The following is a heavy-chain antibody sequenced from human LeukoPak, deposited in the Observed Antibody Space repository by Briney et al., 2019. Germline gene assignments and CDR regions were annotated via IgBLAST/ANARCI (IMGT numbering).Heavy chain of an antibody. Sequence: GASVKVSCKASGYTFTGYYMHWVRQAPGQGLEWMGWINPNSGGTNYAQKFQGRVTMTRDTSISTAYMELSRLRSDDTAVYYCAREMFSQWELREGGPFDPWGQGTLVTVSS. CDR3: AREMFSQWELREGGPFDP. V-gene: IGHV1-2*02. J-gene: IGHJ5*02. CDR2: INPNSGGT. D-gene: IGHD1-26*01. CDR1: GYTFTGYY.